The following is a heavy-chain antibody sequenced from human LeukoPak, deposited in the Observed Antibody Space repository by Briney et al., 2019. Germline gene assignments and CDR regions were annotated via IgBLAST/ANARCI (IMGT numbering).Heavy chain of an antibody. J-gene: IGHJ4*02. V-gene: IGHV4-39*01. CDR2: IYYSGST. D-gene: IGHD6-19*01. Sequence: SETLSLTCTVSGGSISSDSYYWAWIRQPPGQGLEWIASIYYSGSTYYNPSLKSRVTISVDTSRNQFSLKLSSVTAADTAVYYCASLAVAGLSEGYWGQGTLVIVSS. CDR1: GGSISSDSYY. CDR3: ASLAVAGLSEGY.